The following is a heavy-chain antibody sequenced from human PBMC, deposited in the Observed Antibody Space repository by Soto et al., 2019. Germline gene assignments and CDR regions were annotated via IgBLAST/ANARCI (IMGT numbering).Heavy chain of an antibody. CDR2: IIPIFGTA. Sequence: SVKVSCKASGGTFSSYAISWVRQAPGQGLEWMGGIIPIFGTANYAQKFQGRVTITAGKYTSTASMELSSLRSEDTAVYHFASPSGSYYWAFDIWGQGTMVTVSS. CDR1: GGTFSSYA. CDR3: ASPSGSYYWAFDI. V-gene: IGHV1-69*06. J-gene: IGHJ3*02. D-gene: IGHD1-26*01.